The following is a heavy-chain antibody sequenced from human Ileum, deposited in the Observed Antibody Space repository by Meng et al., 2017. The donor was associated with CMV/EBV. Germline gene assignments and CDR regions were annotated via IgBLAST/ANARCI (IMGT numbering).Heavy chain of an antibody. Sequence: GSLRLSCTVSGGSITNYHWAWFRQSPGKGLEWIGYVFHSGSTKYSPSLKSRVTISVDTSKNQFSLHLNSVTPADTAVYYCARRSVSGPPGSFFDPWGQGTLVTVSS. CDR1: GGSITNYH. CDR2: VFHSGST. V-gene: IGHV4-59*01. CDR3: ARRSVSGPPGSFFDP. D-gene: IGHD3-10*01. J-gene: IGHJ5*02.